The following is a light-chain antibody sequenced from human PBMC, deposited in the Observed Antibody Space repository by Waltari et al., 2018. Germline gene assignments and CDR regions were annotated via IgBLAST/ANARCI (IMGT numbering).Light chain of an antibody. CDR1: QRISSY. CDR2: AAS. J-gene: IGKJ1*01. V-gene: IGKV1-39*01. Sequence: DIQMTQSPSSLSVSVGDRVNITCRASQRISSYLNWYQQKPGKAPKLLIYAASSLQIGVPSRFSGSGSGTDFTLTISSLQPEDFATYYCQQGHSTPRTFGQGTKVEIK. CDR3: QQGHSTPRT.